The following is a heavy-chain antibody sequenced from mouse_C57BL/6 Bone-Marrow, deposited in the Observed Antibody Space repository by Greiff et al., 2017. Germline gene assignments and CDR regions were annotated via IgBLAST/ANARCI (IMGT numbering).Heavy chain of an antibody. CDR3: AKRNYGSWYFDV. D-gene: IGHD1-1*01. CDR1: GFPLTSYG. J-gene: IGHJ1*03. V-gene: IGHV2-5*01. CDR2: IWRGGST. Sequence: LMESGPGLVQPSQSLSINCTVSGFPLTSYGVHWVRQSPGKGLEWLGVIWRGGSTDYNAAFMSRLSITKDNSKSQGFFKMNSLQADDTAKYYCAKRNYGSWYFDVWGTGTTVTVSS.